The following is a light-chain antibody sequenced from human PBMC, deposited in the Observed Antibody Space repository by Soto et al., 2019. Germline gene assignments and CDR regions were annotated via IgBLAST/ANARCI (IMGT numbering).Light chain of an antibody. Sequence: EIGLTQSPVTLSFSPGERATLSCRSSQSVTNYLAWYQQKPGQGPRLLMYEAFKGATDIPARFSGIGSGTDFNLTISRLQPEDLAVYYCQHRSTWPLTFGPGTKVEIK. CDR3: QHRSTWPLT. CDR2: EAF. CDR1: QSVTNY. J-gene: IGKJ1*01. V-gene: IGKV3-11*01.